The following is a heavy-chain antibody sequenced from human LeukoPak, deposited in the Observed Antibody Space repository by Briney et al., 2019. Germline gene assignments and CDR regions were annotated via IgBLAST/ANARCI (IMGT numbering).Heavy chain of an antibody. D-gene: IGHD3-10*01. Sequence: SETLSLTCAVYGGSFSGYYWSWIRQPPGKGLEWIGEINHSGSTDYNPSLKSRLSISVDTSKIQFSLRLSSVTVADTAVYYCARTPLRGATFFTSYPNWFDTWGQGTLVTVSS. CDR1: GGSFSGYY. CDR2: INHSGST. CDR3: ARTPLRGATFFTSYPNWFDT. V-gene: IGHV4-34*01. J-gene: IGHJ5*02.